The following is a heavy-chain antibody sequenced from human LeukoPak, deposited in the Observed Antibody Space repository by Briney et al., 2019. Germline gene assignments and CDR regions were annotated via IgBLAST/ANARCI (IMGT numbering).Heavy chain of an antibody. CDR2: IKQDGSEK. J-gene: IGHJ5*02. CDR1: GFTFSSYW. CDR3: ARGTEKNWFDP. V-gene: IGHV3-7*01. D-gene: IGHD1-14*01. Sequence: GSLRLSCAASGFTFSSYWMSLVRQAPGKGLEWVANIKQDGSEKYYVDSVKGRFTISRDNAKNSLYLQMNSLRAEDTAVYYCARGTEKNWFDPWGQGTLVTVSS.